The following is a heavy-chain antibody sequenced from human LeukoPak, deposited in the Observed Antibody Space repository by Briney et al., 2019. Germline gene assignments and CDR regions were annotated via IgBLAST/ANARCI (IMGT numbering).Heavy chain of an antibody. CDR2: MNPNSGNT. CDR1: GYTFTSCD. J-gene: IGHJ3*02. CDR3: TRGLVVLSATSWAFDI. Sequence: GASVKVSCKASGYTFTSCDINWVRQATGQGLEWMGWMNPNSGNTGYAQKFQARVSMTRNTSISTAYMELSSLRSEDTAVYYCTRGLVVLSATSWAFDIWGHGTMVTVSS. V-gene: IGHV1-8*01. D-gene: IGHD2-15*01.